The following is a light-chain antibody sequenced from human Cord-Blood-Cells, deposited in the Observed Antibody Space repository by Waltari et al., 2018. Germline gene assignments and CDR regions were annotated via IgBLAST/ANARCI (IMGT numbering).Light chain of an antibody. CDR1: QSLLHSNGYNY. CDR3: MQALQTPWT. CDR2: LGS. V-gene: IGKV2-28*01. Sequence: DIVMTQSPLSLPVTPGEPASMSCRSSQSLLHSNGYNYLDWYLQKPGQSPQLLIYLGSNRASWVPDRFSGSGSGTDFTLKISRVEAEDVGVYYCMQALQTPWTFGQGTKVEIK. J-gene: IGKJ1*01.